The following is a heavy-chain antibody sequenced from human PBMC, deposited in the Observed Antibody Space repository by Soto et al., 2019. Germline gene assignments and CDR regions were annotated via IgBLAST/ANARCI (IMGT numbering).Heavy chain of an antibody. D-gene: IGHD2-2*01. CDR1: GDAIYIGGYY. CDR3: ARDGSSNANWIDP. Sequence: TLSLTCTVSGDAIYIGGYYWTWIRPHPGKGLEWIGYIYHTGKTYYNPSLESRVTLSVDTSKNQFSLKLDYVTDADQAVYYCARDGSSNANWIDPWGQGTLVTVS. CDR2: IYHTGKT. J-gene: IGHJ5*02. V-gene: IGHV4-31*03.